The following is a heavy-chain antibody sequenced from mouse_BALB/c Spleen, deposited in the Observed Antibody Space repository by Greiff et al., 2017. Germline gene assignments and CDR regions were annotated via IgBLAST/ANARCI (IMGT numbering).Heavy chain of an antibody. V-gene: IGHV1-69*02. Sequence: QVQLQQSGAELVRPGASVKLSCKASGYTFTSYWINWVKQRPGQGLEWIGNIYPSDSYTNYNQKFKDKATLTVDKSSSTAYMQLSSPTSEDSAVYYCTRSGYSHAMDYWGQGTSVTVSS. CDR1: GYTFTSYW. J-gene: IGHJ4*01. CDR3: TRSGYSHAMDY. CDR2: IYPSDSYT. D-gene: IGHD2-3*01.